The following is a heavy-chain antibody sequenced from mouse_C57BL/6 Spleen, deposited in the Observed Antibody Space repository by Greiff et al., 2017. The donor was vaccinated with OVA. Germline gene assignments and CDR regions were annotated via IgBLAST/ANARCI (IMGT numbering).Heavy chain of an antibody. V-gene: IGHV7-3*01. D-gene: IGHD4-1*01. CDR2: IRNKANGYTT. CDR3: ARYRNWDDAMDY. Sequence: EVKLMESGGGLVQPGGSLSLSCAASGFTFTDYYMSWVRQPPGKALEWLGFIRNKANGYTTESSASVKGRFTISGDNSQSILYLQMNVLRAEDSAPYYCARYRNWDDAMDYWGQGTSVTVSS. CDR1: GFTFTDYY. J-gene: IGHJ4*01.